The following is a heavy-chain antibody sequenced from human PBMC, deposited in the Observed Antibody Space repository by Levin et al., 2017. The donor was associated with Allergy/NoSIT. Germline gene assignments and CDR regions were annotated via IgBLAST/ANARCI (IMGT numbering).Heavy chain of an antibody. Sequence: GGSLRLSCTASGFTFGNYAMSWFRQAPGKGLEWVGFIRSTAFGGTTDYVASVRGRFSISRDDSKSVAYLQMSNLKTEDTAVYYCVRSDLLWFGQLLDAFDIWGQGTMVTVSS. CDR2: IRSTAFGGTT. V-gene: IGHV3-49*03. J-gene: IGHJ3*02. D-gene: IGHD3-10*01. CDR3: VRSDLLWFGQLLDAFDI. CDR1: GFTFGNYA.